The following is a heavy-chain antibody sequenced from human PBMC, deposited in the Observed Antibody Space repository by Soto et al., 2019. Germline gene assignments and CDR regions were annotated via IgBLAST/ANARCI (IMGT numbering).Heavy chain of an antibody. V-gene: IGHV1-3*01. Sequence: QVQLVQSGAEVKKPGASVKVSCKTSGYMFTTYAMHWVRQAPGQRLEWMGWINAGNAYTKYSQKFQGRVTITRDTSASTAYMELSSLSSEDTAVYYCARAGSDCSNVDCYLIHYWGQGTLVTVSS. J-gene: IGHJ4*02. D-gene: IGHD2-8*01. CDR3: ARAGSDCSNVDCYLIHY. CDR1: GYMFTTYA. CDR2: INAGNAYT.